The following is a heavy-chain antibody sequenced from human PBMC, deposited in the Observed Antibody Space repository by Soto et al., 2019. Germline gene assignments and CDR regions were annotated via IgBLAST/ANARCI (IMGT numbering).Heavy chain of an antibody. V-gene: IGHV4-39*01. Sequence: ETLSLTCTVSGGSINSRSYYWGWIRQSPGKGLEWIGSIYYSGSTYYNPSLKSRVAMSVDTSKNQSSLKLRSVSAADTAVYYCARQRTSVVTQAYFDDWGQGSLVTVSS. J-gene: IGHJ4*02. CDR3: ARQRTSVVTQAYFDD. CDR2: IYYSGST. D-gene: IGHD2-21*02. CDR1: GGSINSRSYY.